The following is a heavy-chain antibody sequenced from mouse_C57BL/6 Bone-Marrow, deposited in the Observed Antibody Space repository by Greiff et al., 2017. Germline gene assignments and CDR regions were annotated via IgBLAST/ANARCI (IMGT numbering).Heavy chain of an antibody. Sequence: QVQLQQSGAELARPGASVKMSCKASGYTFTSYTMHWVKQRPGQGLEWIGYINPSSGYTKYNQKFKDKATLTVDKSSSTAYMQLSSLTSEDSAVYYYASSYKYFDYWGQGTTLTVAS. V-gene: IGHV1-4*01. D-gene: IGHD1-1*01. CDR2: INPSSGYT. CDR3: ASSYKYFDY. J-gene: IGHJ2*01. CDR1: GYTFTSYT.